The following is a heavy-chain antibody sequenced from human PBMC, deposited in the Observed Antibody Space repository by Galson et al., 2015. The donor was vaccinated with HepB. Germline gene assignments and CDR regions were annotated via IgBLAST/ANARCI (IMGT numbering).Heavy chain of an antibody. V-gene: IGHV1-24*01. CDR1: GYTLTELS. Sequence: SVKVSCKVPGYTLTELSMHWVRQAPGKGLEWMGGFDPEDGETIYAQKFQGRVTMTEDTSTDTAYMELSSLRSEDTAVYYCATVPLGNRVFYYDSPRDAFDIWGQGTMVTVSS. J-gene: IGHJ3*02. CDR2: FDPEDGET. CDR3: ATVPLGNRVFYYDSPRDAFDI. D-gene: IGHD3-22*01.